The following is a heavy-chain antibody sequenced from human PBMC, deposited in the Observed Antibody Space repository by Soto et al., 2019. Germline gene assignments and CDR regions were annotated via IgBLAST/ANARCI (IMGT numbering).Heavy chain of an antibody. J-gene: IGHJ4*02. CDR2: IFPSGTT. V-gene: IGHV4-30-2*01. CDR3: ARSREFDY. CDR1: GGSLSGATYS. Sequence: SETLSLICGVSGGSLSGATYSWNWIRQPPGKGLEWIGYIFPSGTTYYNPSLKSRVTISIDVSKNQFSLSLRSLTAADTAVYYCARSREFDYWSQGTLVTVSS.